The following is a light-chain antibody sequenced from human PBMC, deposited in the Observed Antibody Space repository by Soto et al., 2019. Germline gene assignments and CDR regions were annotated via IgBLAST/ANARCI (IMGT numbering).Light chain of an antibody. Sequence: EIVLTQSPGTLSLSPGERATLSCRASQSVSSSYLAWYQQKPGQAPRLLIYGASNRATGTPDRFSGSGSGTDSTLTISRLEPEDFAVYYCQQYGSSGTFGQGTKVDIK. V-gene: IGKV3-20*01. CDR2: GAS. CDR3: QQYGSSGT. CDR1: QSVSSSY. J-gene: IGKJ1*01.